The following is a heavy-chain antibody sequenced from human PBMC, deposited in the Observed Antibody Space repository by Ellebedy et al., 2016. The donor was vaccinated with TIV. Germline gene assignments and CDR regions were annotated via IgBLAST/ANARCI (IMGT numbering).Heavy chain of an antibody. D-gene: IGHD6-19*01. V-gene: IGHV3-7*01. CDR3: AKDGVGWSSGWYYYFDS. J-gene: IGHJ4*02. Sequence: GGSLRLSCVASGFSFSRYWMSWVRQAPGKGLEWVAYIKQDGSEIYYVDSVKGRFTISRDNAKNSLYLQMNSLRAEDTAVYYCAKDGVGWSSGWYYYFDSWGQGTLVTVSS. CDR1: GFSFSRYW. CDR2: IKQDGSEI.